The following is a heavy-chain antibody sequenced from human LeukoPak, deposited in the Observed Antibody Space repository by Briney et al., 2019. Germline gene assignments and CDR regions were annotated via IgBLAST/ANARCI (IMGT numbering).Heavy chain of an antibody. CDR2: IGSSGGST. CDR1: GFTFTSYA. V-gene: IGHV3-23*01. CDR3: AKDLGTAMVTNWY. J-gene: IGHJ4*02. D-gene: IGHD5-18*01. Sequence: GSLRLSCAASGFTFTSYAMHWVRQAPGKGLEWVSVIGSSGGSTYYADSVRGRFTISRDNSKNTLYPQMNSLRAEDTAVYYCAKDLGTAMVTNWYWGQGTLVTVSS.